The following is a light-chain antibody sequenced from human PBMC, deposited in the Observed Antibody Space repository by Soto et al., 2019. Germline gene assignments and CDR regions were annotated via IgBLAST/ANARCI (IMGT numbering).Light chain of an antibody. V-gene: IGKV3-15*01. CDR3: QQRNVWPPIT. Sequence: EIVMTQSPATLSVSPGERATLSCRASQSVSSNLAWYQQKPCQAPRLLIYGASTRATGIPARFGGSRSGTEFTLTINSLEPEDFAVYYCQQRNVWPPITFGQGTRLEIK. J-gene: IGKJ5*01. CDR2: GAS. CDR1: QSVSSN.